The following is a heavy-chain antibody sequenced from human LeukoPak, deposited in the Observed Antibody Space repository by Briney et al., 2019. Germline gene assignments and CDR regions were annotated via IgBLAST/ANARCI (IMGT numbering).Heavy chain of an antibody. CDR1: GGSLSDYY. D-gene: IGHD5-18*01. J-gene: IGHJ5*02. CDR3: ARGVNRGIQLWLRKRGVWFDP. Sequence: SETLSLTCAVYGGSLSDYYWSWIRQPPGKGLEWIGEINHSGSTNYNPSLKSRVTISVDTSKNQFSLKLSSVTAADTAVYYCARGVNRGIQLWLRKRGVWFDPWGQGTLVTVSS. V-gene: IGHV4-34*01. CDR2: INHSGST.